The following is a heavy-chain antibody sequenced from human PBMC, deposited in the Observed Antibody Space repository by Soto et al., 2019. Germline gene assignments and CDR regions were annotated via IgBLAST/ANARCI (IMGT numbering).Heavy chain of an antibody. V-gene: IGHV4-34*01. CDR1: GGSLSGYY. CDR3: ARGQEGVVATH. D-gene: IGHD5-12*01. J-gene: IGHJ4*02. Sequence: QVQLQQWGAGLLKPSETLSLNCAVTGGSLSGYYWSWIRQPPGKGLEWIGEVKDGGHTNYSPSLRGXPPLSXXPSNTQCSLRLNSVTAADTGVYYCARGQEGVVATHWDQGSLVTVSS. CDR2: VKDGGHT.